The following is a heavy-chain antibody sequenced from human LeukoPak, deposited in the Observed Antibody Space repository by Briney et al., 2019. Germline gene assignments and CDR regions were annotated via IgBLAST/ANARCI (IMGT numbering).Heavy chain of an antibody. Sequence: PGGSLRLSCAASGFTVSTKYMSWVRQAPGKGLEWVSVIYSGGSTEYADSVKGRFTISRDNSKNTLYLQMNSLRAEDTAVYYCANEAAVIAVSSWFDYWGQGTLVTVSS. J-gene: IGHJ4*02. D-gene: IGHD6-19*01. CDR1: GFTVSTKY. CDR3: ANEAAVIAVSSWFDY. V-gene: IGHV3-66*01. CDR2: IYSGGST.